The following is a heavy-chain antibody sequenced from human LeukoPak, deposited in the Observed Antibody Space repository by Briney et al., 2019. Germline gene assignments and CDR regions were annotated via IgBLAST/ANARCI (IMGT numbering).Heavy chain of an antibody. CDR1: GLTVSSYS. Sequence: GGSLRLSCVASGLTVSSYSMNWVRQAPGKGLEWVSYISSSSSTIYYADSVKGRFTISRDNAKNSLDLQMNSLRVEDTAIYYCAKDLRPDGVDNFDHWGQGILVTVSS. D-gene: IGHD2-8*01. CDR2: ISSSSSTI. J-gene: IGHJ4*02. CDR3: AKDLRPDGVDNFDH. V-gene: IGHV3-48*01.